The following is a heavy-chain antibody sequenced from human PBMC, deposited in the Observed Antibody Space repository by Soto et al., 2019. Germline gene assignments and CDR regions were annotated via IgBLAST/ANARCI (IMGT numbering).Heavy chain of an antibody. CDR1: GFTFSNAW. V-gene: IGHV3-15*01. D-gene: IGHD6-13*01. CDR3: TTSSRWDLYGMDV. J-gene: IGHJ6*02. Sequence: PGGSLRLSCAASGFTFSNAWMSWVRQAPGKGLEWVGRIKSKTDGGTTDYAAPVKGRFTISRDDSKNTLYLQMNSLKTEDTAVYYCTTSSRWDLYGMDVWGQGTTVTVSS. CDR2: IKSKTDGGTT.